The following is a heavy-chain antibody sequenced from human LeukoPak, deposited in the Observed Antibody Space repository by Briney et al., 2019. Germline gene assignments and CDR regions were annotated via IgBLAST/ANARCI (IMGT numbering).Heavy chain of an antibody. CDR2: IYFRGST. D-gene: IGHD3-10*01. Sequence: PSETLSLTCTVSDGSISINYWTWIRQPPGKGLEWIGNIYFRGSTNYNPSLKSRVTISVDTSKNQFSLKLSSVTAADTAVYYCARLTYYGSGSYWYFDLWGRGTLVTVSS. CDR1: DGSISINY. CDR3: ARLTYYGSGSYWYFDL. V-gene: IGHV4-59*08. J-gene: IGHJ2*01.